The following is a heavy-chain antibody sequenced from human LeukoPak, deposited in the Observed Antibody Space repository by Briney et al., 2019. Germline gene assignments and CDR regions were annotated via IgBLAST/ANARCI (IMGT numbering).Heavy chain of an antibody. Sequence: GASVKVSCKVSGYTLTELSMHWVRQAPGKGLEWTGGFDPEDGETIYAQKFQGRVTMTEDTSTDTAYMELSSLRSEDTAVYYCATDKITMVRGVSFDYWGQGTLVTVSS. CDR3: ATDKITMVRGVSFDY. V-gene: IGHV1-24*01. CDR2: FDPEDGET. CDR1: GYTLTELS. J-gene: IGHJ4*02. D-gene: IGHD3-10*01.